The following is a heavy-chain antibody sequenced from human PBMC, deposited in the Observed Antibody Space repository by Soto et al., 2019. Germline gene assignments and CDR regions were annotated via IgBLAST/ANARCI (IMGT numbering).Heavy chain of an antibody. V-gene: IGHV3-15*01. Sequence: EGQLEQSGGGLVRSGGSLRLSCVASGFSFSNAWMTWVRQAPGKGLEWVGRVKSRPDGGTTDYASPVRGRFTITRDDSKSTVYIQMHSLKGEDTAVYYCTTVFLLPRGLGSSVFWGQGALVTVSS. J-gene: IGHJ4*02. CDR2: VKSRPDGGTT. CDR1: GFSFSNAW. D-gene: IGHD6-25*01. CDR3: TTVFLLPRGLGSSVF.